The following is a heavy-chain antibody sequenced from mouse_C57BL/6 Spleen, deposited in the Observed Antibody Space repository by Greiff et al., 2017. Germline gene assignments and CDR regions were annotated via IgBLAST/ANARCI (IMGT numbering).Heavy chain of an antibody. J-gene: IGHJ2*01. V-gene: IGHV14-4*01. CDR3: TTDYGTREGDY. Sequence: VQLQQSGAELVRPGASVKLSCTASGFNIKDDYMHWVKQRPEQGLEWIGWIDPENGDTEYASKFQGKATITADTSSNTAYLQLSSLTSEDTAGYYCTTDYGTREGDYWGQGTTLTVSS. D-gene: IGHD2-1*01. CDR2: IDPENGDT. CDR1: GFNIKDDY.